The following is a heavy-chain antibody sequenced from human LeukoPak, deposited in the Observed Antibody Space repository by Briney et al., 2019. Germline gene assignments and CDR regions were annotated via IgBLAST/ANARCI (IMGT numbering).Heavy chain of an antibody. CDR3: ARGNYYDRSGLDY. D-gene: IGHD3-22*01. CDR2: IYSDGSNK. J-gene: IGHJ4*02. Sequence: GGSLRLSCGASGFIFRNYGMHWVRQAPGKGLQWVAVIYSDGSNKNSADSVRGRFTISRDNSKNALYLQMNSLRADDTAVYYCARGNYYDRSGLDYWGQGTLVTVSS. V-gene: IGHV3-33*01. CDR1: GFIFRNYG.